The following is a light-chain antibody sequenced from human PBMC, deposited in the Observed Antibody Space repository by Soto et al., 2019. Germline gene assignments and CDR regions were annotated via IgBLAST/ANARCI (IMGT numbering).Light chain of an antibody. CDR3: QKYNSAPRT. V-gene: IGKV1-27*01. CDR2: AAS. J-gene: IGKJ1*01. CDR1: QGISNY. Sequence: DIQMTQSPSSLSASVGDRVTITCRGSQGISNYLAWYQQKPGKVPKLLIYAASTLQSGVPSRFSGSGSGTDFTLTISSLQPEDVATYYCQKYNSAPRTFGQGTKVEIK.